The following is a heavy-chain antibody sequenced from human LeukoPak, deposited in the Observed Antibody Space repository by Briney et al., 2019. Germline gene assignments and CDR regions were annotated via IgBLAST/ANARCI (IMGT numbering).Heavy chain of an antibody. CDR2: ISGSGGST. CDR3: ARKTSNWNDA. Sequence: PGGTLRLSCAASGFTFSSYGMSWVRQAPGKGLEWVSAISGSGGSTYYADSVKDRFTISRDNSKNMLYLQMGSLRTDDMAVYYCARKTSNWNDAWGQGTLVTVS. J-gene: IGHJ5*02. CDR1: GFTFSSYG. V-gene: IGHV3-23*01.